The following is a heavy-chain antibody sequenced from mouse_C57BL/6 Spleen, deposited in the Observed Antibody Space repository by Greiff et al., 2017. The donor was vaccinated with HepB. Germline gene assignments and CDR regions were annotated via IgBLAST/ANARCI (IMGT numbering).Heavy chain of an antibody. CDR1: GYTFTSYW. Sequence: QVQLQQPGAELVKPGASVKMSCKASGYTFTSYWITWVKQRPGQGLEWIGDIYPGSGSTNYNEKFKSKATLTVDTSSSTAYMQLSSLTSEDSAVYYCANYYGSSYRPTFAYWGQGTLVTVSA. CDR3: ANYYGSSYRPTFAY. CDR2: IYPGSGST. D-gene: IGHD1-1*01. J-gene: IGHJ3*01. V-gene: IGHV1-55*01.